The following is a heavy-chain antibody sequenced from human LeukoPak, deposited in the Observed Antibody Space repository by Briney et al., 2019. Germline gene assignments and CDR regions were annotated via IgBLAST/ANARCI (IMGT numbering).Heavy chain of an antibody. Sequence: PSETLSLTCTVSGYSISSGYYWGWIRQPPGKGLEWIGEINHSGSTNYNPSLKSRVPISVDTSKNQFSLKLSSVTAADTAVYYCARGHVWGSYRPGHYSDYWGQGTLVTVSS. CDR1: GYSISSGYY. CDR2: INHSGST. CDR3: ARGHVWGSYRPGHYSDY. J-gene: IGHJ4*02. V-gene: IGHV4-38-2*02. D-gene: IGHD3-16*02.